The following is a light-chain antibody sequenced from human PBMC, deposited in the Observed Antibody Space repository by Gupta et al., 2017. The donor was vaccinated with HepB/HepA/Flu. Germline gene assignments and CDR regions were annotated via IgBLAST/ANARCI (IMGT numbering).Light chain of an antibody. Sequence: QSVLTQPPSVSGAPGQRVTISCTGSSPNIGAGYDVHWYQQLPGTAPKLLIYGNINRPSGVPGRFSGSKSGTSASLAITGLQAEDEADYYCQSYDSSLSGSYVFGTGTKVTVL. J-gene: IGLJ1*01. CDR1: SPNIGAGYD. CDR2: GNI. V-gene: IGLV1-40*01. CDR3: QSYDSSLSGSYV.